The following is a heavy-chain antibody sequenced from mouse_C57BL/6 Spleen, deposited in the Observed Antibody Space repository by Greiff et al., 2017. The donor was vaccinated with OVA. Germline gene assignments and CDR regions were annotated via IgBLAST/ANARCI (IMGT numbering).Heavy chain of an antibody. J-gene: IGHJ4*01. CDR1: GFNIKDYY. V-gene: IGHV14-2*01. Sequence: VQLQQSGAELVKPGASVKLSCTASGFNIKDYYMHWVKQRTEQGLEWIGRIDPEDSETKYAPKFQGQATITADPSSNTAYLQLSSLTSEDTAVYYCARGSYYYAMDYWGQGTSVTVSS. CDR3: ARGSYYYAMDY. CDR2: IDPEDSET.